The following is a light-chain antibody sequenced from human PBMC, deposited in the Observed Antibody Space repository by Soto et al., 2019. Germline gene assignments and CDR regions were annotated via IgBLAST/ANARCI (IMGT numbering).Light chain of an antibody. CDR2: GES. V-gene: IGKV3-20*01. Sequence: EIVLTQSPGTLSLSPGERATLSCRASQSVSSTYLAWYQQKPGQAPRLLIYGESSRATGIPDRFSGSGSGTDFALTISRLEPEDFAVYYCQRYGNSSHTFGQGTKLDIK. CDR1: QSVSSTY. J-gene: IGKJ2*01. CDR3: QRYGNSSHT.